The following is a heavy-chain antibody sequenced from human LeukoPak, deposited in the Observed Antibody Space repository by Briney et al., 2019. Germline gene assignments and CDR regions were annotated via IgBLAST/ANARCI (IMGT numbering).Heavy chain of an antibody. J-gene: IGHJ6*02. CDR1: GYTLTELS. Sequence: ASVKVSCKVSGYTLTELSMHWVRQAPGQGLEWMGWINPNSGGTNYAQKFQGRVTMTRDTSISTAYMELSRLRSDDTAVYYCARAESYYYYYGMDVWGQGTTVTVSS. CDR3: ARAESYYYYYGMDV. CDR2: INPNSGGT. V-gene: IGHV1-2*02.